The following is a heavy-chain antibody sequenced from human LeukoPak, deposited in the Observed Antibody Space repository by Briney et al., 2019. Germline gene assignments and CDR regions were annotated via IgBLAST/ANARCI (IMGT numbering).Heavy chain of an antibody. Sequence: GGSLRLSCAASGDSFRVVGMKWVRQAPGKGLEWVSSISSSSTSIFYADSVKGRFTTSRDNAKNSLYVQMSSLRAEHTSLYFCARRFDFWSGNYKVKWFDPWGQGTLVTVSS. CDR1: GDSFRVVG. CDR2: ISSSSTSI. D-gene: IGHD3-3*01. J-gene: IGHJ5*02. CDR3: ARRFDFWSGNYKVKWFDP. V-gene: IGHV3-21*01.